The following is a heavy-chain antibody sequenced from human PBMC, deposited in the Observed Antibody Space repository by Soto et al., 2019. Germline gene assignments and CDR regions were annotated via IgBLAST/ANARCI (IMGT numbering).Heavy chain of an antibody. CDR3: ARALSLADSGTYCYGMEV. CDR1: GFTFRRFA. J-gene: IGHJ6*02. D-gene: IGHD1-20*01. Sequence: EAQWLESGGGLVQPGGSLRLSCAASGFTFRRFAMSWVRQFPGKGPVWVSRISGRGGGSYLADSVKGRFTVSRDNSESTLSLEMTGLRAEDTGLYYCARALSLADSGTYCYGMEVWGQGTTVIVSS. CDR2: ISGRGGGS. V-gene: IGHV3-23*01.